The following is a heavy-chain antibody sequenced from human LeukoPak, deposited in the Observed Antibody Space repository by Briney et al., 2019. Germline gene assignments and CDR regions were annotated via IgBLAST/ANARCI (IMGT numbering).Heavy chain of an antibody. D-gene: IGHD3-22*01. Sequence: PGRSLRLSCAASGFTFSSYGMHWVRQAPGKGLEWVAVIWYDGSNKYYADSVKGRFTISRDNSKNTLYLQMNSLRAEDTAMYYCARWVKSQNLDELNCYDSSGYYSGFDCWGEGTLVTVSS. CDR1: GFTFSSYG. CDR3: ARWVKSQNLDELNCYDSSGYYSGFDC. V-gene: IGHV3-33*01. J-gene: IGHJ4*02. CDR2: IWYDGSNK.